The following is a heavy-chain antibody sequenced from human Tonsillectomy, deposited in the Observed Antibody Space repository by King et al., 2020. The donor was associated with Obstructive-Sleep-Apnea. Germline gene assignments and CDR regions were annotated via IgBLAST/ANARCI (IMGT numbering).Heavy chain of an antibody. V-gene: IGHV3-48*04. CDR1: GFTFSSYS. Sequence: VQLVESGGGLVQPGGSLRLSCAASGFTFSSYSMNWVRQAPGKGLEWVSYISSSSSTIYYADSVKGRFTISRDNAKNSLYLQMNSLRAEDTAVYYCARDLSITIVGVAHRWGQGTLVTVSS. D-gene: IGHD3-3*01. CDR3: ARDLSITIVGVAHR. J-gene: IGHJ4*02. CDR2: ISSSSSTI.